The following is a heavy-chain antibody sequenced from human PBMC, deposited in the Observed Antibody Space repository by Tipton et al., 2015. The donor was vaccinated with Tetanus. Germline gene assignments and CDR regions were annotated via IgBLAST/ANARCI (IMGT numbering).Heavy chain of an antibody. CDR1: GFTFSSYS. CDR3: ARGGHSRGVFDY. Sequence: AASGFTFSSYSMNWVRQAPGKGLEWVSSISSSSSYIYYADSVKGRFTISRDNAKNSLYLQMNSLRAEDTAVYYCARGGHSRGVFDYWGQGTLVTVSS. CDR2: ISSSSSYI. D-gene: IGHD3-10*01. V-gene: IGHV3-21*01. J-gene: IGHJ4*02.